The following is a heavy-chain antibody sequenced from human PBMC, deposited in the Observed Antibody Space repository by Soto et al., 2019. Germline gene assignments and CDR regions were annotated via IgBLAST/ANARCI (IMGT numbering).Heavy chain of an antibody. J-gene: IGHJ4*02. V-gene: IGHV4-59*01. Sequence: SETLFLTCSVSGGSISGSYWSWIRQSPGKGLEWLGYVYYTGSTNYSPSLRSRVSISVDTSKNEFSLRLSSVTAADTAVYFCARSVAVPGAHIDYWGQGTQVTVSS. CDR3: ARSVAVPGAHIDY. D-gene: IGHD6-19*01. CDR1: GGSISGSY. CDR2: VYYTGST.